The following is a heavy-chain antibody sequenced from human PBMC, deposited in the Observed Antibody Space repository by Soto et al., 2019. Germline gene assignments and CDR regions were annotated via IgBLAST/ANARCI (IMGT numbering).Heavy chain of an antibody. CDR2: VHHSGST. Sequence: QVQLQDSGPGLVKPSGTLSLTCAVSGDSTSNSNWWNWVRQPPGKGLEWIGEVHHSGSTNYNPSLKRRVAISLDTSKNQFSLKLSFVTAADTAVYYCARRIYGDWYFALWGRGTLVTVTS. CDR3: ARRIYGDWYFAL. V-gene: IGHV4-4*02. D-gene: IGHD3-16*01. CDR1: GDSTSNSNW. J-gene: IGHJ2*01.